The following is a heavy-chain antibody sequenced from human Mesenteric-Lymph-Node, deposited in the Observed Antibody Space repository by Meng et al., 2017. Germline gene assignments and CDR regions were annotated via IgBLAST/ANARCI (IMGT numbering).Heavy chain of an antibody. J-gene: IGHJ4*02. Sequence: QVQLQESGPGLVKPSETLSLTCTVSGGSITSNNWWTRVRQPPGKGLEWIGEISQRGSTNYNPSLKSRVTISLDKSKNQFFLTLNSVTAADTAVYYCARASYSWNLGDFWGQGTLVTVSS. V-gene: IGHV4-4*02. CDR3: ARASYSWNLGDF. CDR2: ISQRGST. D-gene: IGHD1-20*01. CDR1: GGSITSNNW.